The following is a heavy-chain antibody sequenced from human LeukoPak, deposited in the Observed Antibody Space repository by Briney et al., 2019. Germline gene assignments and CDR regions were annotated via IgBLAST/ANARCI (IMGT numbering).Heavy chain of an antibody. CDR2: ISGSGDST. Sequence: PGGSLRLSCAACGFTFSNYGMSWVRQAPGKGLEWVSSISGSGDSTYYADSVKGRFTISRDNSKNTLYLQMNSLRAEDTAVYYCAKLPGPYYYDSSGYYYVLDYWGQGTLVTVSS. J-gene: IGHJ4*02. CDR1: GFTFSNYG. CDR3: AKLPGPYYYDSSGYYYVLDY. V-gene: IGHV3-23*01. D-gene: IGHD3-22*01.